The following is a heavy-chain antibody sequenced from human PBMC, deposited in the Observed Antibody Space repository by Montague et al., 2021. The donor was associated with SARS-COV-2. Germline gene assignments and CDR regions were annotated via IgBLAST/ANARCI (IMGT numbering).Heavy chain of an antibody. J-gene: IGHJ4*02. D-gene: IGHD3-10*01. CDR3: ARDRFDLGAGRQGTIDF. CDR1: GDSITNHY. Sequence: SETLSLTCSVSGDSITNHYWSWIRQPAGKGLEWIGRMHFTGKTNFSPFFSSRLTTSADTSKNQFSLKLTSVTAVDTAIYFCARDRFDLGAGRQGTIDFWGQGTLVTVSS. CDR2: MHFTGKT. V-gene: IGHV4-4*07.